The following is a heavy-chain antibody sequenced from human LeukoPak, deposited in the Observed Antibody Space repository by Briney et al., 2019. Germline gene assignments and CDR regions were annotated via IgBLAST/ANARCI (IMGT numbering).Heavy chain of an antibody. CDR1: GGSISSYY. Sequence: PSETLSLTCTVSGGSISSYYWGWIRQPPGKGLEWIGSMCYSGSTYYNPSLKSRVTMSVDTSKNQFSLRLSSVTAADTAVYYCARHVRGHDYVWGSYPSPFAYWGQGTLVTVSS. CDR2: MCYSGST. CDR3: ARHVRGHDYVWGSYPSPFAY. V-gene: IGHV4-39*01. J-gene: IGHJ4*02. D-gene: IGHD3-16*02.